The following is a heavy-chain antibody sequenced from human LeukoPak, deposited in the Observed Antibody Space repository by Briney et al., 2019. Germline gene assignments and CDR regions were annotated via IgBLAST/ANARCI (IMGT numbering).Heavy chain of an antibody. CDR1: GFTFSSYA. CDR3: ARDSGGIEEHYYYYMDV. J-gene: IGHJ6*03. D-gene: IGHD1-26*01. V-gene: IGHV3-30*02. CDR2: IRYDGSNK. Sequence: GGSLRLSCAASGFTFSSYAMSWVCQAPGKGLEWVAFIRYDGSNKYYADSVKGRFTISRDNSKNTLYLQMNSLRAEDTAVYYCARDSGGIEEHYYYYMDVWGKGTTVTVS.